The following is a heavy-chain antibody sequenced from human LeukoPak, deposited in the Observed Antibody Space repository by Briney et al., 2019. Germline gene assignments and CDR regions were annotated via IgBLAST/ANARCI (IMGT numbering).Heavy chain of an antibody. V-gene: IGHV4-34*01. CDR3: ARDPGRCSSTSCYYYFDY. D-gene: IGHD2-2*01. CDR1: GEFYNGYY. CDR2: INHSGTT. Sequence: PWETLSLTCGVSGEFYNGYYWSWIRQPPGKGLEWIGDINHSGTTKYNPSLKSRVTISIHTSKKQFSLRVNSVTAADTAVYYCARDPGRCSSTSCYYYFDYWGQGTLVTVSS. J-gene: IGHJ4*02.